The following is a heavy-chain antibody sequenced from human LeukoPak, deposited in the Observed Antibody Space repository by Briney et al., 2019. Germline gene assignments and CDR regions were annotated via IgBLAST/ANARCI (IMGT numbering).Heavy chain of an antibody. CDR1: GGSFSGYY. CDR2: INHSGST. Sequence: SETLSLTCAVYGGSFSGYYWTWIRQPPGKGLEWIGEINHSGSTNYNPSLKSRVTISVDTSKNQFSLKLSSVTAADTAAYYCARSQQREDYVPNYFDYWGQGTLVTVSS. J-gene: IGHJ4*02. D-gene: IGHD4-17*01. V-gene: IGHV4-34*01. CDR3: ARSQQREDYVPNYFDY.